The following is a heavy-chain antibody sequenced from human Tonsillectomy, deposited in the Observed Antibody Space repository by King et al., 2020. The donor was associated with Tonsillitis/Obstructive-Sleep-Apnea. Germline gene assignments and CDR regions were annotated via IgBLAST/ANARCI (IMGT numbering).Heavy chain of an antibody. Sequence: QLQESGPGLVKPSETLSLTCTVSGGSISSYYWSWIRQPPGKGLEWIGYIYYSGSTNYNPSLKSRVTISVDTSKNQFSLKLSSVTAADTAVCYCAREYYYDSSGSALKRFGPWGQGTLVTVSS. V-gene: IGHV4-59*01. CDR3: AREYYYDSSGSALKRFGP. D-gene: IGHD3-22*01. CDR1: GGSISSYY. CDR2: IYYSGST. J-gene: IGHJ5*02.